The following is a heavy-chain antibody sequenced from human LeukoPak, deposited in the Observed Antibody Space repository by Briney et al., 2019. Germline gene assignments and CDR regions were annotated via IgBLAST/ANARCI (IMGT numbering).Heavy chain of an antibody. Sequence: ASVKVSCKASGYTFTSYGISWVRQAPGQGLEWMGWISAYNGNTNYAQKLQGRVTMTTDTSTSTAYMELRSLRSDDTAVYYCARDGVRHYDSSNSRLKLDYWGQGTLVTVSS. J-gene: IGHJ4*02. D-gene: IGHD3-22*01. CDR1: GYTFTSYG. CDR3: ARDGVRHYDSSNSRLKLDY. CDR2: ISAYNGNT. V-gene: IGHV1-18*01.